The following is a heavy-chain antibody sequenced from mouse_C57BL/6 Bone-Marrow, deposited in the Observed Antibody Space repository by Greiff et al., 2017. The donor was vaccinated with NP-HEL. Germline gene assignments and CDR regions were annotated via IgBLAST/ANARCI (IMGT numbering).Heavy chain of an antibody. CDR1: SFAFMASA. CDR3: ASYYYGSSYIY. V-gene: IGHV1-49*01. Sequence: LQQSGAELVRPGSSVKLSCKDSSFAFMASAMHWVKQRPGHGLEWIGSFTMYSDATEYSENFKGKATLTANTSSSTAYMELSSLTSEDSAVYYCASYYYGSSYIYWGQGTTLTVSS. D-gene: IGHD1-1*01. J-gene: IGHJ2*01. CDR2: FTMYSDAT.